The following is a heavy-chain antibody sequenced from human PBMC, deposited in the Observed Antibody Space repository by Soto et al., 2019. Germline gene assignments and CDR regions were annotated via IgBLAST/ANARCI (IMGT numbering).Heavy chain of an antibody. D-gene: IGHD2-21*02. CDR1: GGSFSGYY. Sequence: SETLSLTCAVYGGSFSGYYWSWIRQPPGKGLEWIGEINHSGSNNYNPSLKSRITISVDTSNNQFSLKLSSVTAADTAVYYCARSESTEVCRGGDCSGAEYFQHWGQGTLVTVSS. V-gene: IGHV4-34*01. CDR3: ARSESTEVCRGGDCSGAEYFQH. CDR2: INHSGSN. J-gene: IGHJ1*01.